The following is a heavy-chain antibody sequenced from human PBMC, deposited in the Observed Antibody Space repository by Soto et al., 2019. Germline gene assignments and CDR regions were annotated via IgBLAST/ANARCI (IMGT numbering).Heavy chain of an antibody. V-gene: IGHV3-23*01. J-gene: IGHJ6*03. Sequence: GGSLRLSCAASGFTFSSYAMSWVRQAPGKGLEWVSAISGSGGSTYYADSVKGRFTISRDNSKNTLYLQMNSLRAEDTAVYYCAKSPQNNPYYYYYYMDVWGKGTTVTVSS. CDR3: AKSPQNNPYYYYYYMDV. CDR1: GFTFSSYA. CDR2: ISGSGGST.